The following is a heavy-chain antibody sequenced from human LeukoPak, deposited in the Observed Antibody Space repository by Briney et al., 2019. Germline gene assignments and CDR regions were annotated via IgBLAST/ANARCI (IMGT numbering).Heavy chain of an antibody. D-gene: IGHD1-7*01. V-gene: IGHV4-59*01. J-gene: IGHJ3*02. CDR1: GGSISSYY. Sequence: SETLSLTCTVSGGSISSYYWSWIRQPPGKGLEWIGYIYYSGSTNYNPSLKSRVTISVDTSKNQFSLKLSSVTAADTAVYYCARENYDDAFDIWGQGTTVTVSS. CDR3: ARENYDDAFDI. CDR2: IYYSGST.